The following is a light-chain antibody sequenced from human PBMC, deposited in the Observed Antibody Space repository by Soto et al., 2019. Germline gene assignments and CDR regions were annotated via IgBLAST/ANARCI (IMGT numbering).Light chain of an antibody. CDR1: QSVSSN. Sequence: EIVMTQSPATLSVSPGERDTLSCRASQSVSSNLAWYKQKPGQAPRLLLYGASTSATGIPARFSGSGSGTEFTLTISSLQSEDFEVYYCQRYNDWPLTFGQGTKVDIK. V-gene: IGKV3-15*01. CDR3: QRYNDWPLT. J-gene: IGKJ1*01. CDR2: GAS.